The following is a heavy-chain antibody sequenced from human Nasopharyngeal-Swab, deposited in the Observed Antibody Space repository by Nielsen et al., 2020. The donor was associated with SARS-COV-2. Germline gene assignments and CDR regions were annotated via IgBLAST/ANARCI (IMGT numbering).Heavy chain of an antibody. V-gene: IGHV3-73*01. Sequence: GESLKISCAASGFTFRNYAMSWVRQAPGKGLEWVGRIGDKDHNYATTYGASVQGRFTISRDDSKNTAFLQMDSLKTEDTALYYCTTDFYFDYWGQGTLVTVSS. CDR3: TTDFYFDY. J-gene: IGHJ4*02. CDR2: IGDKDHNYAT. CDR1: GFTFRNYA.